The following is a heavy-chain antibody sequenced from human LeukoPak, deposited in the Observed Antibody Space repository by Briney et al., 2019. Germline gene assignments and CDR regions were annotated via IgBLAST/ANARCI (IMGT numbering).Heavy chain of an antibody. D-gene: IGHD7-27*01. CDR1: GFTVSSDY. V-gene: IGHV3-53*01. J-gene: IGHJ4*02. CDR3: ALSAGHWGPFDY. CDR2: IYSGGST. Sequence: GGSLRLSCAASGFTVSSDYMSWVRQAPGKGLEWVSVIYSGGSTYYADSVKGRFTISRDNSKNTLYLQMNSLRAEDTAVYYCALSAGHWGPFDYWGQGNLVTVSS.